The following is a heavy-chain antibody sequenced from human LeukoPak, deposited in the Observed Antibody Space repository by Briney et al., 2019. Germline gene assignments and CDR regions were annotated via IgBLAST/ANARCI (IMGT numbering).Heavy chain of an antibody. CDR1: GLNFNVYG. J-gene: IGHJ4*02. V-gene: IGHV3-30*02. Sequence: GGSLRLSCAASGLNFNVYGMHWVRQAPGKGLEWVAFIRYDATNAYYSDSVKGRFTISRANSKNTLYLQMNSLRAEDTAVYYCARDLGASGSYGDCDYWGQGTLVTVSS. CDR3: ARDLGASGSYGDCDY. CDR2: IRYDATNA. D-gene: IGHD1-26*01.